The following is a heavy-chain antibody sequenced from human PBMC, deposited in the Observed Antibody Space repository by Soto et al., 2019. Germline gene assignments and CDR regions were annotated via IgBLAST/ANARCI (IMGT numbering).Heavy chain of an antibody. D-gene: IGHD6-13*01. V-gene: IGHV3-11*05. CDR2: ISSSSSYT. J-gene: IGHJ5*02. CDR3: ARVSGSSWNWFGP. CDR1: GFTFSDYY. Sequence: QVQLVESGGGLVKPGGSLRLSCAASGFTFSDYYMSWIRQAPGKGLEWVSYISSSSSYTNYAESVKGRFTNTGDNAKISLYLQMHGLGAEDTAVYYGARVSGSSWNWFGPWGQGTLVNVSS.